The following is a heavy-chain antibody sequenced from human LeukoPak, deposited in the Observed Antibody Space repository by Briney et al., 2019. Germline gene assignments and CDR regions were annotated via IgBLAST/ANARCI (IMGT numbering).Heavy chain of an antibody. CDR2: IYDSGAT. D-gene: IGHD5-18*01. J-gene: IGHJ4*02. V-gene: IGHV3-53*01. Sequence: HPGGSLRLSCAASGFAVSSIYMGWVRQAPEKGLEWVSLIYDSGATTYADSVKGRLTISRDSSKNTLSLQMNNLRAEDTAVYYCARGSGYSYGFPDYWGQGTLVTVSS. CDR3: ARGSGYSYGFPDY. CDR1: GFAVSSIY.